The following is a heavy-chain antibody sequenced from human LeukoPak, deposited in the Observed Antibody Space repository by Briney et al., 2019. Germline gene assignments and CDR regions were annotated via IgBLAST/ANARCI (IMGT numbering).Heavy chain of an antibody. CDR2: ISYDGSNK. CDR1: GFTFSSYA. D-gene: IGHD6-13*01. CDR3: ARNAYSSSWYFDY. V-gene: IGHV3-30-3*01. Sequence: GGSLRLSCAASGFTFSSYAMHWVRQAPGKGLEGVAVISYDGSNKYYADSVKGRFTISRDNSKNTLYLQMNSLRAEDTAVYYCARNAYSSSWYFDYWGQGTLVTVSS. J-gene: IGHJ4*02.